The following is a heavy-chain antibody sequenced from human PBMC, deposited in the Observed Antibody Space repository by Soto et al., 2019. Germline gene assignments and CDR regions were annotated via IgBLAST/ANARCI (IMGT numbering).Heavy chain of an antibody. D-gene: IGHD5-12*01. CDR3: ARDSLALFDS. V-gene: IGHV4-61*01. J-gene: IGHJ4*02. CDR2: IYSSGST. CDR1: DGSVSSGSYY. Sequence: LSLTCTVSDGSVSSGSYYWTWIRQPPGKGLEWIGYIYSSGSTLYNPSLKSRVIISVDTSMNQFSLKLSSVTDADTAVYYCARDSLALFDSWGQGTLVTVSS.